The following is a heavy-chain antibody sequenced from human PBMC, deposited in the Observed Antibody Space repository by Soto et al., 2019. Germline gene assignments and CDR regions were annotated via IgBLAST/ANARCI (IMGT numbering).Heavy chain of an antibody. V-gene: IGHV3-23*01. Sequence: GGSQRLSCAASGFTFSSYAMSWVRQAPGKGLEWVSAISGSGGSTYYADSVKGRFTISRDNSKNTLYLQMNSLRAEDTAVYYCAKNAPSSLELGSAFDIWGQGTMVTVSS. CDR1: GFTFSSYA. CDR3: AKNAPSSLELGSAFDI. J-gene: IGHJ3*02. CDR2: ISGSGGST. D-gene: IGHD7-27*01.